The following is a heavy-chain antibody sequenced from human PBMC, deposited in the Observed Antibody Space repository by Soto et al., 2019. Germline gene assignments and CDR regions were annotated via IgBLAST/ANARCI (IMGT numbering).Heavy chain of an antibody. CDR1: GGTFSSYA. V-gene: IGHV1-69*13. CDR2: IIPIFGTA. Sequence: SVKVSCKASGGTFSSYAISWVRQAPGQGLEWMGGIIPIFGTANYAQKFQGRVTITADESPSTAYMELSSLRSEDTAVYYCADCSSTSCYSYYGMDVWGQGTTVTVSS. CDR3: ADCSSTSCYSYYGMDV. D-gene: IGHD2-2*02. J-gene: IGHJ6*02.